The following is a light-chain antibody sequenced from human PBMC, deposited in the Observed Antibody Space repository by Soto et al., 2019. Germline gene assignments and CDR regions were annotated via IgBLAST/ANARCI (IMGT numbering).Light chain of an antibody. Sequence: IVVTQSPATLSLSPGERATLSCRASQSVSSYLAWYQQKPGQAPRLLIYDASNRATGIPARFSGSGSGTDITLTISSLESEDFAVYYCQQRLNSPLTFGGGTKVEIK. CDR1: QSVSSY. CDR2: DAS. J-gene: IGKJ4*01. V-gene: IGKV3-11*01. CDR3: QQRLNSPLT.